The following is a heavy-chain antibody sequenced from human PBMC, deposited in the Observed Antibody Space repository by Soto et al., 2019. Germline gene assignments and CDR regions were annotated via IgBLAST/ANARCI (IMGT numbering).Heavy chain of an antibody. D-gene: IGHD2-2*01. CDR2: IYYSGST. CDR3: ARGRDCSSTSCYSGGPLFDY. J-gene: IGHJ4*02. V-gene: IGHV4-31*03. CDR1: GGSISSGGYY. Sequence: SETLSLTCTVSGGSISSGGYYWSWIRQHPGKGLEWIGYIYYSGSTYYNPSLKSRVTISVDTSKNQFSLKLSSVTAADTAVYYCARGRDCSSTSCYSGGPLFDYWGQGTPVTVSS.